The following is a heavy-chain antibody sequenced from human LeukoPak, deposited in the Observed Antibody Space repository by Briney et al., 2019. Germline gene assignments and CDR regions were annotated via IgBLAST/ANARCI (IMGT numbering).Heavy chain of an antibody. V-gene: IGHV4-34*01. CDR2: INHSGST. J-gene: IGHJ4*02. CDR1: GGSFSGYY. Sequence: SETLSLTCAVYGGSFSGYYWSWIRQPPGKGLEWIGEINHSGSTNYNPSLKSRVTISVDTSKNQFSLKLSSVTAADTAVYYCARGNAEWSQYYYDSSGSQNYFDYWGQGTLSPSPQ. CDR3: ARGNAEWSQYYYDSSGSQNYFDY. D-gene: IGHD3-22*01.